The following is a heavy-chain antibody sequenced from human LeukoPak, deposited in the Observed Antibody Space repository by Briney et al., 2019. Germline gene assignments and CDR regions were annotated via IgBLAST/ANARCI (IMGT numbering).Heavy chain of an antibody. J-gene: IGHJ6*03. CDR3: ARGNSGYENYYYYYMDV. Sequence: ASVKVSCKXSGYTFTSYGISWVRQAPGQGLEWMGRISAYNGNTNYAQKLQGRVTMTTDTSTSTAYMELRSLRSDDTAVYYCARGNSGYENYYYYYMDVWGKGTTVTVSS. CDR1: GYTFTSYG. CDR2: ISAYNGNT. V-gene: IGHV1-18*01. D-gene: IGHD5-12*01.